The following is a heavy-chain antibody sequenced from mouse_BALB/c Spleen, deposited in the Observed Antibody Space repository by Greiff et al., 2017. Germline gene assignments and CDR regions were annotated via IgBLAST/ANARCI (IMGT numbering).Heavy chain of an antibody. J-gene: IGHJ4*01. CDR2: ISYSGST. Sequence: EVKLVESGPGLVKPSQSLSLTCTVTGYSITSDYAWNWIRQFPGNKLEWMGYISYSGSTSYNPSLKSRISITRDTSKNQFFLQLNSVTTEDTATYYCARGYDVGYAMDYWGQGTSVTVSS. V-gene: IGHV3-2*02. CDR1: GYSITSDYA. D-gene: IGHD2-14*01. CDR3: ARGYDVGYAMDY.